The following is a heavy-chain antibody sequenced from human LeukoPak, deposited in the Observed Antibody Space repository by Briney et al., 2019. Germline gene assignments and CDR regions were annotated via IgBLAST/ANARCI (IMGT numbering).Heavy chain of an antibody. CDR2: ISAYNGNT. V-gene: IGHV1-18*01. Sequence: GASVTVSCTASGYTFISYGISWVRQALGQGLEWMGWISAYNGNTNYVQKLQGRVTMTTDRSTSTAYKELRSLRSDDTAVYYCARESSGWYLDYWGQGTLVTVSS. D-gene: IGHD6-19*01. J-gene: IGHJ4*02. CDR1: GYTFISYG. CDR3: ARESSGWYLDY.